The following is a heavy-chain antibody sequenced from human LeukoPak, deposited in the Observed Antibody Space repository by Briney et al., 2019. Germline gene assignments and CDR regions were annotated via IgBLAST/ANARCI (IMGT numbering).Heavy chain of an antibody. Sequence: GGSLRLSCAASGFTLSSHWMHWVRQVPGKGLVSVSRIEGDGRTAYADSVKGRFIISRDNAKNTLYLQMNSLRVEDTAVYYCARDGRGPDYWGQGTLVTVSS. D-gene: IGHD3/OR15-3a*01. CDR3: ARDGRGPDY. J-gene: IGHJ4*02. CDR1: GFTLSSHW. V-gene: IGHV3-74*01. CDR2: IEGDGRT.